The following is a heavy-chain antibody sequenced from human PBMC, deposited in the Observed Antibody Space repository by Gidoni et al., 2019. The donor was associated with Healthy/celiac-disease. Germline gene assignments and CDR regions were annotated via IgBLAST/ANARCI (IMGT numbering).Heavy chain of an antibody. CDR2: IGTAGDT. CDR3: ARVRYSYGHPRGMDV. V-gene: IGHV3-13*01. J-gene: IGHJ6*02. CDR1: GFTFSSYD. D-gene: IGHD5-18*01. Sequence: EVQLVESGGGLVQPGGSLRLSCAASGFTFSSYDMHWVRQATGKGLEWVSAIGTAGDTYYPGSVKGRFTISRENAKNSLYLQMNSLRAGDTAVYYCARVRYSYGHPRGMDVWGQGTTVTVSS.